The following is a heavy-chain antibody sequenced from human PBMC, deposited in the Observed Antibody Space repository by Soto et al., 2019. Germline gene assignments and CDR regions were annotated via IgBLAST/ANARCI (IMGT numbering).Heavy chain of an antibody. CDR1: GFTFSGYG. D-gene: IGHD3-22*01. CDR2: IWHDGSKK. V-gene: IGHV3-33*01. Sequence: QVQLVESGGGVVQPGRSLRLDCAASGFTFSGYGINWVRQAPGKGLEWVAGIWHDGSKKLYADSVKGRITISRDNSKNTVYRQMNSLRGEDTAVYYCARDDDTSGHFSYFGYWGQGTLVTVSS. CDR3: ARDDDTSGHFSYFGY. J-gene: IGHJ4*02.